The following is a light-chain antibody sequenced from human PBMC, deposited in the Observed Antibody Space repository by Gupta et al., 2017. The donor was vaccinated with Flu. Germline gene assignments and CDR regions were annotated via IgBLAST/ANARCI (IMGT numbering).Light chain of an antibody. V-gene: IGLV1-47*01. J-gene: IGLJ3*02. CDR3: AAWDASLSGRV. CDR2: RND. CDR1: SSDIGTYY. Sequence: QVALTQPSSVSGAPGESVTISCSGSSSDIGTYYVYWYQQVPGAAPKLLLYRNDRRPSGVPDRFFGSKSGTSASLTISGLRSEDEADYYCAAWDASLSGRVFGGGTKLTVL.